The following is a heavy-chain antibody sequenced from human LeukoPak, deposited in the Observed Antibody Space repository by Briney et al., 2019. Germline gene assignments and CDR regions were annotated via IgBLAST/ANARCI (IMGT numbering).Heavy chain of an antibody. J-gene: IGHJ3*02. CDR1: GGSISSYY. D-gene: IGHD3-22*01. V-gene: IGHV4-59*01. CDR3: ARENRYYYDSSGYSVAFDI. CDR2: IYYSGST. Sequence: SETLSLTCTVSGGSISSYYWSWIRQPPGKGLEWIGYIYYSGSTNYNPSLKRRVTISVDTSKNQFSLKLSSVTAADTAVYYCARENRYYYDSSGYSVAFDIWGQGTMVTVSS.